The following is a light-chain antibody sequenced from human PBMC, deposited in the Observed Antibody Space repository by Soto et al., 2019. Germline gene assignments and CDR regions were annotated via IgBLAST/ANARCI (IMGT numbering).Light chain of an antibody. V-gene: IGLV1-44*01. CDR1: SSNIGRNT. CDR3: AAWDDSLNGVV. Sequence: QSVLTQPPSASETPGQRVTISCSGSSSNIGRNTVNWYQQLPGTAPKLLIHSNNQRPSGVPDRFSGSKSGTSASLAISGLQSEDEADYDCAAWDDSLNGVVFGGGTKLTVL. CDR2: SNN. J-gene: IGLJ3*02.